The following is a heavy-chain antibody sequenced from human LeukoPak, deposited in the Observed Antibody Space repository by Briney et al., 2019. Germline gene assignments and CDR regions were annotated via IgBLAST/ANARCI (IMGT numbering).Heavy chain of an antibody. V-gene: IGHV3-21*01. J-gene: IGHJ4*02. Sequence: TGGSLRLSCAASGFTFSSYSMNWVRQAPGKGLEWVSSISSSSSYIYYADSVKGRFTISRDNAKNSLYLQMNSLRAEDTAVYYCARDSIGYSYARHPYYFDYWGQGTLVTVSS. CDR3: ARDSIGYSYARHPYYFDY. CDR2: ISSSSSYI. CDR1: GFTFSSYS. D-gene: IGHD5-18*01.